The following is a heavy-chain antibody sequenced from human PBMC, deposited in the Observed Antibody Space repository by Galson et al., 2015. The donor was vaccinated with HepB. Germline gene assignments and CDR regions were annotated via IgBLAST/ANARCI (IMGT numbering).Heavy chain of an antibody. CDR2: INVGNTDT. D-gene: IGHD3-3*01. Sequence: SVKVSCKASGYTFTSYGISWVRQAPGQGLEWMGWINVGNTDTKYAQKFQGRVTITRDTSASTAYMELRSLRLEDTAVYYCANPIFGVVTNPLGYWGQGTLVTVSS. J-gene: IGHJ4*02. V-gene: IGHV1-18*04. CDR1: GYTFTSYG. CDR3: ANPIFGVVTNPLGY.